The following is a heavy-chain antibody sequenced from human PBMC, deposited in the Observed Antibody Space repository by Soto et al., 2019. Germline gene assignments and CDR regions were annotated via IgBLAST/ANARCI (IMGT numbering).Heavy chain of an antibody. Sequence: PSETLSLTCTASGGSISSYYWSWIRQPPGKGLEWIGYIYYSGSTNYNPSLKSRVTISVDTSKNQFSLKLSSVTAADTAVYYCARASTVTVPTPDYWGQGTLVIVSS. V-gene: IGHV4-59*01. J-gene: IGHJ4*02. CDR1: GGSISSYY. CDR3: ARASTVTVPTPDY. CDR2: IYYSGST. D-gene: IGHD4-4*01.